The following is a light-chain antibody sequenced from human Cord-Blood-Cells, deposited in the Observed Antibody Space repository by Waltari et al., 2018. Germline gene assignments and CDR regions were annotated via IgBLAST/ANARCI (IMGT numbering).Light chain of an antibody. CDR3: LSADSSGTYSV. CDR1: ALPKKY. CDR2: KDS. J-gene: IGLJ2*01. V-gene: IGLV3-16*01. Sequence: SYELTQPPSVSVSLGQMARITCSGEALPKKYAYWYQQKPGQFPVLVIYKDSERHSGILDRFYGSSSGTIVTLTIMGIQAEDEADYYCLSADSSGTYSVFGGGTKLTVL.